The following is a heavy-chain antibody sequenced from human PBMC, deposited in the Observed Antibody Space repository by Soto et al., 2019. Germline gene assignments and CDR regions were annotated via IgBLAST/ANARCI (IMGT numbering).Heavy chain of an antibody. D-gene: IGHD2-15*01. CDR2: IYHSGST. CDR3: ARHGGKYFDY. Sequence: SETLSLTCVVSGGSISSSNWWSWVRQPPGEGPEWIGQIYHSGSTNYNPSLKSRVTISVDKSKNQVSLSLTSVTAADTAVYYCARHGGKYFDYWGQGTLVTVSS. V-gene: IGHV4-4*02. CDR1: GGSISSSNW. J-gene: IGHJ4*02.